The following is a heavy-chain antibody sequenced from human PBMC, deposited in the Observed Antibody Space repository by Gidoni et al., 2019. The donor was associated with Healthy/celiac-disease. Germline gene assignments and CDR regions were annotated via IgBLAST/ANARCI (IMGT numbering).Heavy chain of an antibody. CDR2: IIPIFGTA. CDR3: ASVNYYDSSGYYSTRDDAFDI. Sequence: QVQLVQSGAEEKKPGSSGTVSCKASGGTCSSYAIRWVRQAPGQGLEWMGGIIPIFGTANYAQKFQGRVTITADESTSTAYMELSSLRSEDTAVYYCASVNYYDSSGYYSTRDDAFDIWGQGTMVTVSS. CDR1: GGTCSSYA. V-gene: IGHV1-69*01. J-gene: IGHJ3*02. D-gene: IGHD3-22*01.